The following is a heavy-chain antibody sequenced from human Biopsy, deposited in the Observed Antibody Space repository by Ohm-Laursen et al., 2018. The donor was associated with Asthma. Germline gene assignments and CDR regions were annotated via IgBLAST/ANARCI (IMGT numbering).Heavy chain of an antibody. Sequence: TLSLTCTVSGDSITSGGCCWNWIRQHPGKGLEWIGYTHHSGTSYFNPSLKSRVSFSRDTSKNQFSLRLSSVTAADTAMYYCARIPRRSGSYFVDYWGQGTLVTASS. CDR1: GDSITSGGCC. CDR3: ARIPRRSGSYFVDY. J-gene: IGHJ4*02. CDR2: THHSGTS. V-gene: IGHV4-31*03. D-gene: IGHD3-22*01.